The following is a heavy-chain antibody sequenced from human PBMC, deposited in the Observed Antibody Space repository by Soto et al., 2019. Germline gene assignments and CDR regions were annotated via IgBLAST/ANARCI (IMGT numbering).Heavy chain of an antibody. CDR3: ARDPTNDYGDDTFDY. Sequence: QVLLLQSGSEVKKPGSSVKVSCKASGDAFQSYAIHWVRQAPGQGLEYMGRIIPSYDRTKYAQKFQRRLTVTADMYTSTVYMELSSLRSEDTAVYYCARDPTNDYGDDTFDYWGQGTKVIVSS. CDR1: GDAFQSYA. D-gene: IGHD4-17*01. J-gene: IGHJ4*02. V-gene: IGHV1-69*06. CDR2: IIPSYDRT.